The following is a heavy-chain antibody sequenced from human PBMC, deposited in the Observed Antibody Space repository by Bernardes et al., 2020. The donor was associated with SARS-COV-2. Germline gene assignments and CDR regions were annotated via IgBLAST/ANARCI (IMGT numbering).Heavy chain of an antibody. CDR1: GGTFSSYA. CDR2: IIPIFGTA. Sequence: SVKVSCKASGGTFSSYAISWVRQAPGQGLEWMGGIIPIFGTANYAQKFQGRITVTADESTSTASMELSSLGSEDTAVYYCAGDRIVAAAGTRYGMDVWGRGTTVTVS. V-gene: IGHV1-69*13. D-gene: IGHD6-13*01. J-gene: IGHJ6*02. CDR3: AGDRIVAAAGTRYGMDV.